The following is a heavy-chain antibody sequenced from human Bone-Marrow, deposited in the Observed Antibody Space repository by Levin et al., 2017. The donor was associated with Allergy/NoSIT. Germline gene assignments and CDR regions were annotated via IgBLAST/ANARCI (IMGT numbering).Heavy chain of an antibody. Sequence: GESLKISCVGSGFTFNTFAMNWVRQAPGKGLEWVAIIWYDGSESYYADSVKGRFTISRDNSKNTLYLQMNSLSVEDTAVYHCVRGSSPIVLGFIPFDNWGQGNMVTVSS. D-gene: IGHD3-16*02. CDR2: IWYDGSES. CDR3: VRGSSPIVLGFIPFDN. J-gene: IGHJ4*02. CDR1: GFTFNTFA. V-gene: IGHV3-33*01.